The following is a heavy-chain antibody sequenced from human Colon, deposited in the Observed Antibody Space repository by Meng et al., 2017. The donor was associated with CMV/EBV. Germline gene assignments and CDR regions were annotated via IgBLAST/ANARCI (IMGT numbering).Heavy chain of an antibody. J-gene: IGHJ4*02. CDR2: NNTNSGST. CDR1: GYTITRHS. D-gene: IGHD1-1*01. V-gene: IGHV7-4-1*02. Sequence: SWEGCGYTITRHSQCWLRQAPGRKREWMRWNNTNSGSTTYAQGFTRRFVFSLDTSVSTAYLQISSLKAEDTAVYYCARDLSTICFDYWGQGTLVTVSS. CDR3: ARDLSTICFDY.